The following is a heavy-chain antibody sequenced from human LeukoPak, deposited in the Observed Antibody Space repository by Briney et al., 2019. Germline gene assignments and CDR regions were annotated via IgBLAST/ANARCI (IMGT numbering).Heavy chain of an antibody. Sequence: ASVKVSCKASGYTFTSYGISWVRQAPGQGLEWMGWINPNSGGTNYAQKFQGRVTMTRDTSISTAYMELSRLRSDDTAVYYCARSWGWSYHGDYWGQGTLVTVSS. CDR2: INPNSGGT. D-gene: IGHD2-15*01. V-gene: IGHV1-2*02. CDR3: ARSWGWSYHGDY. J-gene: IGHJ4*02. CDR1: GYTFTSYG.